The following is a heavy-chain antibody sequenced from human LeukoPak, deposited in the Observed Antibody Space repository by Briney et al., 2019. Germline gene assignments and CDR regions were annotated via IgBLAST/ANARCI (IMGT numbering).Heavy chain of an antibody. J-gene: IGHJ4*02. V-gene: IGHV3-21*01. CDR1: GFSFSTYY. CDR3: VRENHGSFDY. D-gene: IGHD1-14*01. CDR2: ISSSSTYI. Sequence: GGSLRLSCGASGFSFSTYYVNWVRQAPGKGLEWVSCISSSSTYIYYSDSVRGRFAISRDNAKNSLYLQMNSLRAEDTAVYYCVRENHGSFDYWGQGSLVTVSS.